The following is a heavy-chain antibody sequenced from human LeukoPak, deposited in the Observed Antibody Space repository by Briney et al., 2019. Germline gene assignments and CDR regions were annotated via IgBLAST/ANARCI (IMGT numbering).Heavy chain of an antibody. CDR1: GLTFSSYW. Sequence: GGSLRLSCAASGLTFSSYWMDWVRQARGKGLEWVANINQDGSQKYYVDSEKGRFTISRDNAENSLYLQMNSLRAEDTAVYYCSGSLNSWGQGTLVTVSS. CDR2: INQDGSQK. V-gene: IGHV3-7*01. CDR3: SGSLNS. J-gene: IGHJ4*02.